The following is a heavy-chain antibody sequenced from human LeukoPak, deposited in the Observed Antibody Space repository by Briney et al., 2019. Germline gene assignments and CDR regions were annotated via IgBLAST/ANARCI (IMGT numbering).Heavy chain of an antibody. V-gene: IGHV4-59*01. CDR1: GGSISSYY. Sequence: SETLSLNCTVSGGSISSYYWSWIRPPTGNGLEWIGYIYYSGSINSNPSLKSRATISDDSTKNQFSLKLSSVTAADTAVDYCVGSPYDLVLGTSLMRTYYFDYWGQGTLVTVSS. D-gene: IGHD3-3*01. J-gene: IGHJ4*02. CDR2: IYYSGSI. CDR3: VGSPYDLVLGTSLMRTYYFDY.